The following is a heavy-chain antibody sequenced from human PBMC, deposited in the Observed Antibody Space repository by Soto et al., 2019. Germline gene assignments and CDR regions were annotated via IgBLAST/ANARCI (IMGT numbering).Heavy chain of an antibody. CDR3: ARDHPGIAARPPGY. CDR1: GFTFSSYG. CDR2: IWYDGSNK. Sequence: PGGSLRLSCAASGFTFSSYGMHWVRQAPGKGLEWVAVIWYDGSNKYYADSVKGRFTISRDNSKNTLYLQMNSLRAEDTAVYYCARDHPGIAARPPGYWGQGTLVTVSS. V-gene: IGHV3-33*01. D-gene: IGHD6-6*01. J-gene: IGHJ4*02.